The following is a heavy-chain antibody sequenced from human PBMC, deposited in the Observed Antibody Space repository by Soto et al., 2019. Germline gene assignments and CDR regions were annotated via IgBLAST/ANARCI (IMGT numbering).Heavy chain of an antibody. V-gene: IGHV1-69*06. J-gene: IGHJ4*02. D-gene: IGHD3-22*01. CDR1: GGTFSSYA. CDR2: IIPIFGTA. Sequence: SVKVSCKASGGTFSSYAISWVRQAPGQGLEWMGGIIPIFGTANYAQKFQGRVTITADKSTSTAYMELSSLRSEDTAMYYCARQIYDSDTGPNFQYYFDSWGQGTPVTVSS. CDR3: ARQIYDSDTGPNFQYYFDS.